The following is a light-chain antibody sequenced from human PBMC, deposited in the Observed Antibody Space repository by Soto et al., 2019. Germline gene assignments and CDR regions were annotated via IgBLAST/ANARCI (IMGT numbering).Light chain of an antibody. CDR2: GNS. V-gene: IGLV1-40*01. CDR1: SSNIGAGYD. CDR3: QSYDSSLSGFYV. J-gene: IGLJ1*01. Sequence: QPALTQPPSVSGAPWQRVTISCTGSSSNIGAGYDVHWYQQLPGTAPKLLIYGNSNRPSGVPDRFSGSKSGTSASLAITGLQAEDEADYYCQSYDSSLSGFYVFGTGTKVTVL.